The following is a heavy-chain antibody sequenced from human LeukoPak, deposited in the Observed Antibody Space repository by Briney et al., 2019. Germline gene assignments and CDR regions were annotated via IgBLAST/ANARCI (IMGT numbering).Heavy chain of an antibody. CDR3: ARAMDDAFDI. J-gene: IGHJ3*02. V-gene: IGHV4-38-2*02. D-gene: IGHD5-24*01. CDR2: IFYSGST. CDR1: GYSIRSGYY. Sequence: SETLSLTCTVSGYSIRSGYYWGWIRQPPGKGLEWIGNIFYSGSTYYSPSLKSRVTISVDTSKNQFSLKLSSVTAADTAVYYCARAMDDAFDIWGQGTMVTVSS.